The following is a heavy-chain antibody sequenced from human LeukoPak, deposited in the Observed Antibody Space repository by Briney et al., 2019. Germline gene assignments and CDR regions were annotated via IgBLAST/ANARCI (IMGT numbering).Heavy chain of an antibody. CDR2: INHSGST. CDR1: GGSFSGYY. J-gene: IGHJ4*02. D-gene: IGHD2-2*01. Sequence: PSETLSLTCAVYGGSFSGYYWSWIRQPPGKGLEWIGKINHSGSTNYNPSLKSRVTISVDTSKNQFSLKLSSVTAADTAVYYCARFIGYCSSTSCLAGDSYYFDYWGQGTLVTVSS. CDR3: ARFIGYCSSTSCLAGDSYYFDY. V-gene: IGHV4-34*01.